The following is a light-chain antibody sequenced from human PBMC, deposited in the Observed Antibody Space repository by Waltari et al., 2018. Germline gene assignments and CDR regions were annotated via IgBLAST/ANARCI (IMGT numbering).Light chain of an antibody. J-gene: IGKJ1*01. Sequence: DIQLTQSPSSLSASVGDRVTITCRASQGISSYLAWYQHKPGKAPKLLIYKASSLQSGVPSRFSGSGSGTEFTLTISSLQPEDFAVYYCQQRNSYPWTFGQGTKVEIK. CDR3: QQRNSYPWT. CDR2: KAS. CDR1: QGISSY. V-gene: IGKV1-9*01.